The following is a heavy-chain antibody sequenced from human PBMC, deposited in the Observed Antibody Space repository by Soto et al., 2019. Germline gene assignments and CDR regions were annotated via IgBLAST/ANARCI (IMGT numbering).Heavy chain of an antibody. CDR2: FYYAGTT. V-gene: IGHV4-61*01. CDR3: ARISYWVKDY. CDR1: GASLSSGSYY. J-gene: IGHJ4*02. D-gene: IGHD2-8*02. Sequence: SETLSLTCTVSGASLSSGSYYWSWIRQPPGKGLEWIGYFYYAGTTKYNPSLESRVTISADTSKNQFSLNLTSVTAADTAVYYCARISYWVKDYWGQGALVTVSS.